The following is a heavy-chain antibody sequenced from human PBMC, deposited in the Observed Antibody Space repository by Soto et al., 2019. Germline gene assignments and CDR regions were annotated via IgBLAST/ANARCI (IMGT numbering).Heavy chain of an antibody. V-gene: IGHV2-5*02. D-gene: IGHD3-10*01. CDR1: GFSLNTGGVT. J-gene: IGHJ1*01. CDR3: AHSPSPRVYFQH. Sequence: GSGPTLVNPTQTLTLTCVFSGFSLNTGGVTVGWIRQPPGKALEWVALIYWDDGKRYSPSPKSRLTITKETSRNQVVLTMTNVDPEDTATSFGAHSPSPRVYFQHWGEGTLVTVSS. CDR2: IYWDDGK.